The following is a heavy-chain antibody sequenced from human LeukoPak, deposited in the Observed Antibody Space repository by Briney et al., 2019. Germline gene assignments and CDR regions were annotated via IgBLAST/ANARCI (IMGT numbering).Heavy chain of an antibody. V-gene: IGHV4-61*08. J-gene: IGHJ4*02. D-gene: IGHD2-2*01. CDR2: IYYSGST. Sequence: PSQTLSLTCAVSGGSISSGGYSWSWIRQPPGKGLEWIGYIYYSGSTNYNPSLKSRVTISVDTSKNQFSLKLSSVTAADTAVYYCARGAMWGDYWGQGILVTVSS. CDR3: ARGAMWGDY. CDR1: GGSISSGGYS.